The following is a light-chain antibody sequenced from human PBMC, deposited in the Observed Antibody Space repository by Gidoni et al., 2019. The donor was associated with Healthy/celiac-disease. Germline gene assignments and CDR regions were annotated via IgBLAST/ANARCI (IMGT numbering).Light chain of an antibody. CDR2: GAS. Sequence: EIVMTQSPATLSVPPGERATLSCRASQSVSSNLAWYQQKPGQAPRLLIYGASTRATGIPARFSGSGSGTEFTLTNSSLQSEDFAVYYCQQYNNWPRTFGQGTKVEIK. CDR3: QQYNNWPRT. J-gene: IGKJ1*01. CDR1: QSVSSN. V-gene: IGKV3-15*01.